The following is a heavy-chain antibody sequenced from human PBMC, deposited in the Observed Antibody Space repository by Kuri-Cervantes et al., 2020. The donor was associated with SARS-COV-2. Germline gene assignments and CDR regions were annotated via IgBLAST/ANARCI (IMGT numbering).Heavy chain of an antibody. J-gene: IGHJ1*01. V-gene: IGHV4-39*01. CDR1: GGSISSGDYY. D-gene: IGHD3-3*01. CDR3: ARGLFGPTTAEYFQH. CDR2: IYYSGST. Sequence: SETLSLTCTVSGGSISSGDYYWGWIRQPPGKGLEWIGSIYYSGSTYYNPSLKSRVTISVDTSKNQFSLKLSSVTAADTAVYYCARGLFGPTTAEYFQHWGQGTLVTVSS.